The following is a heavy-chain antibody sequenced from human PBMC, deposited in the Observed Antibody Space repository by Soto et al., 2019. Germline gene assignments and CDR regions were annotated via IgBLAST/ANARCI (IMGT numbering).Heavy chain of an antibody. CDR1: GFTFSSYG. D-gene: IGHD3-3*01. J-gene: IGHJ4*02. V-gene: IGHV3-33*01. CDR2: IWYDGSNK. Sequence: GGSLRLSCAASGFTFSSYGMHWVRQAPGKGLEWVAVIWYDGSNKYYADSVKGRFTISRDNSKNTLYLQMNSLRAEGTAVYYCAREYYDFWSGYIDYWGQGTLVTVSS. CDR3: AREYYDFWSGYIDY.